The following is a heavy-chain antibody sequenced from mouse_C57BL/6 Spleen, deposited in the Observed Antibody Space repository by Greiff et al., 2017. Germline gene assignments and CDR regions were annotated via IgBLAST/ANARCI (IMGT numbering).Heavy chain of an antibody. Sequence: VQLQESGAELARPGASVKLSCKASGYTFTSYGISWVKQRTGQGLEWIGEIYPRSGNTYYNEKFKGKATLTADKSSSTAYMELRSLTSEDSAVYFCARSPDSSGYPAWFAYGGQGTLVTVSA. CDR1: GYTFTSYG. V-gene: IGHV1-81*01. J-gene: IGHJ3*01. CDR2: IYPRSGNT. D-gene: IGHD3-2*02. CDR3: ARSPDSSGYPAWFAY.